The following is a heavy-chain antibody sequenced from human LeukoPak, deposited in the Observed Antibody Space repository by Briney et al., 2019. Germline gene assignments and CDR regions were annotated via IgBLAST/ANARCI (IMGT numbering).Heavy chain of an antibody. CDR2: INTDNGNA. Sequence: ASVKVSCKASGYTFTSSGMHWVRQAPGQRLEWMGWINTDNGNAKNSQKFQGRATITRDASANTAYMELSSLRSEDTAVYYCARGGDWSFLDFWGQGTPVTVSS. D-gene: IGHD3/OR15-3a*01. CDR1: GYTFTSSG. V-gene: IGHV1-3*04. CDR3: ARGGDWSFLDF. J-gene: IGHJ4*02.